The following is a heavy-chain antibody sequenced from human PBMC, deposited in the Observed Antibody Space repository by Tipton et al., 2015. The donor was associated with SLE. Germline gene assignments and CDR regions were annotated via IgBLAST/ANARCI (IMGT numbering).Heavy chain of an antibody. D-gene: IGHD6-13*01. CDR2: INRSVNT. J-gene: IGHJ4*02. V-gene: IGHV4-34*01. CDR3: ARGGLFSSWSQGYFDY. CDR1: GGSFSDYF. Sequence: GLVKPSATLSLTCAVSGGSFSDYFWSWVRQPPGKGLEWIGEINRSVNTTYNPSLKSRVTISLDTAKNQFSLKLSSVTAADTAVYYCARGGLFSSWSQGYFDYWGQGTLVTVSS.